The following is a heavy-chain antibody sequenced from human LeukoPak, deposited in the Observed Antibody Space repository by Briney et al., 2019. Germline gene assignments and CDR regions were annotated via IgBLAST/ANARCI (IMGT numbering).Heavy chain of an antibody. V-gene: IGHV3-48*03. J-gene: IGHJ4*02. CDR3: ARDTLVRGVHFDY. CDR2: ISSSGNTI. D-gene: IGHD3-10*01. Sequence: GGSLRLSCAASGYTFRGYDMNWVRQAPGKGLEWVSYISSSGNTIYYADSVKGRFTISRDNAKNSLFLQMNSLRAEDTAVYYCARDTLVRGVHFDYWGQGTPVTVSS. CDR1: GYTFRGYD.